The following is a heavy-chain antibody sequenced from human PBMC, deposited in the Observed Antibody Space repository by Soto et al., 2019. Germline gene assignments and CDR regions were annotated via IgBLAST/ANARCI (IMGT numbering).Heavy chain of an antibody. CDR1: GYTLTNYH. D-gene: IGHD1-26*01. Sequence: ASVKVSCKSSGYTLTNYHMHWVRQAPGQGLEWVGIINPSGGSTGYAQKFQGRVIMTRDTSTSTDYMELSSLRSDDTAVYYCTRDLGGSYSDYWGQGTLVTVPQ. J-gene: IGHJ4*01. CDR3: TRDLGGSYSDY. V-gene: IGHV1-46*01. CDR2: INPSGGST.